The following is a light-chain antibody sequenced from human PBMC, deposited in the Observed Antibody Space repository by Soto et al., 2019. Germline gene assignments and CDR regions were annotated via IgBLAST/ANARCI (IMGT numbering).Light chain of an antibody. CDR2: EVS. Sequence: SALTQPASVSGSPGQSITLSCTGTSSDFGGYNYVSWYQQHPGKAPKLMIYEVSNRPSGVSNRFSGSKSGNTASLTISGLQAEDEADYYCSSYTSSSTRVFGGGTQLTVL. CDR1: SSDFGGYNY. V-gene: IGLV2-14*01. J-gene: IGLJ2*01. CDR3: SSYTSSSTRV.